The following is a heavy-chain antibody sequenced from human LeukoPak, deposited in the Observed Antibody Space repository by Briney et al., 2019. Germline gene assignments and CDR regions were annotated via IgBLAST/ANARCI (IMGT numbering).Heavy chain of an antibody. V-gene: IGHV3-23*01. CDR2: ISGSGGST. J-gene: IGHJ4*02. CDR1: GFTFSSYG. CDR3: ARDWSHAIDY. D-gene: IGHD2-2*01. Sequence: GGSLRLSCAASGFTFSSYGMSWVRQAPGKGLEWVSAISGSGGSTYYAESVKGRFTISRDNAKNTLYLQMNSLRAEDTAVYYCARDWSHAIDYWGQGTLVTVSS.